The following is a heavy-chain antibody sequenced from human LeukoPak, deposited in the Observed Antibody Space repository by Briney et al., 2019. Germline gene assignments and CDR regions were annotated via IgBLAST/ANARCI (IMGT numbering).Heavy chain of an antibody. V-gene: IGHV3-48*04. J-gene: IGHJ4*02. Sequence: AGGSLRLSCAASGFTFSSYSMNWVRQAPGKGLEWISYISSSSSTIDYADSVKGRFTISRDNAKNSLYLQMNSLRAEDTPVYYCARGRGYDYGYSDYWGQGTLVTVSS. CDR2: ISSSSSTI. D-gene: IGHD5-18*01. CDR3: ARGRGYDYGYSDY. CDR1: GFTFSSYS.